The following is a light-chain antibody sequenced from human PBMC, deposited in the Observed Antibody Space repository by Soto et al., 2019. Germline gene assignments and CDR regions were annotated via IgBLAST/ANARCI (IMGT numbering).Light chain of an antibody. J-gene: IGKJ5*01. CDR2: GAS. CDR3: QQRHMWPIT. V-gene: IGKV3D-20*02. Sequence: EIVLTQSPATLSLSPGERATLSCRASQSVSSNYLAWYQQKSGQAPRLLIYGASTRATGIPARFSGSGAGTDFTLTITSLQSEDSAVYYCQQRHMWPITFGQGTRLEIK. CDR1: QSVSSNY.